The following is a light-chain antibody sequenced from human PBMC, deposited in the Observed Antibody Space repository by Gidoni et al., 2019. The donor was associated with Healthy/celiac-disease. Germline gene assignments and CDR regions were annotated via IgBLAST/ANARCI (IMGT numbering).Light chain of an antibody. V-gene: IGKV1-39*01. Sequence: DLQMTPSPSSLSASVGDRVTITCRASQSISSYLNWYQQKPGKAPKLLLYAAASLQSGVPSRFSGSGSGTDFTLTISSLQPEDFATYYCQQSYSTRYTFGQGTKLEIK. CDR2: AAA. CDR3: QQSYSTRYT. J-gene: IGKJ2*01. CDR1: QSISSY.